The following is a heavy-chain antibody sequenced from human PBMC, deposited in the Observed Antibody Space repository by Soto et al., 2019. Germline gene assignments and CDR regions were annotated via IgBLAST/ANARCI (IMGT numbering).Heavy chain of an antibody. CDR1: GFTFSSYG. J-gene: IGHJ4*02. CDR2: ISGSGGST. D-gene: IGHD1-26*01. Sequence: EVQLLESGGGLVQPGGSLRLSCAASGFTFSSYGMSWVRQAPGKGLEWVSSISGSGGSTYYADSVKGRFTISRDNSKNTVYLQMNSLRAEDTAVYYCAKASAPGGTYFPLWFWGQGTLVTVSS. V-gene: IGHV3-23*01. CDR3: AKASAPGGTYFPLWF.